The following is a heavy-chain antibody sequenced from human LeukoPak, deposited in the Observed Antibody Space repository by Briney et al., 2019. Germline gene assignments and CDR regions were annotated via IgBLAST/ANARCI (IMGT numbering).Heavy chain of an antibody. CDR1: GGTFSSYA. D-gene: IGHD5-24*01. Sequence: SVKVSCKASGGTFSSYAISWVRQAPGQGLEWMGGIIPIFGTANYAQKFQGRVTITADKSTSTAYMELSSLRSADTAVYYCALGGRDGYDLYDYWGQGTLVTVSS. V-gene: IGHV1-69*06. CDR3: ALGGRDGYDLYDY. CDR2: IIPIFGTA. J-gene: IGHJ4*02.